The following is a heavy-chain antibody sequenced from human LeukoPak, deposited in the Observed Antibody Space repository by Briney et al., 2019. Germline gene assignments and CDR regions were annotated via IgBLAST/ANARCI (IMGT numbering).Heavy chain of an antibody. J-gene: IGHJ5*02. CDR1: GGSFSGYY. V-gene: IGHV4-34*01. D-gene: IGHD2-21*01. Sequence: SETLSLTCAVYGGSFSGYYWSWIRQPPGNGLEWIGEINHSGSTNYNPSLKSRVTISVDTSKNQFSLKLSSVTAADTAVYYCATRTQICGGASPNINWLDPWGQGTLVTVSS. CDR3: ATRTQICGGASPNINWLDP. CDR2: INHSGST.